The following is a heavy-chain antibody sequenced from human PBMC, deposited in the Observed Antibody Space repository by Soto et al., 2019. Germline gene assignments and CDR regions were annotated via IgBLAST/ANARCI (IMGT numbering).Heavy chain of an antibody. Sequence: WGSLRLSCAASGFTFSSYAMSWVRQAPGKGLEWVSTIRTSVSDTYYAASVKGRFTISRDNSKSTVYLHLNSLRAEDTAIYYCAEGPTYDYGYFDSWGQGTLVTVSS. J-gene: IGHJ4*02. CDR2: IRTSVSDT. V-gene: IGHV3-23*01. CDR3: AEGPTYDYGYFDS. D-gene: IGHD4-17*01. CDR1: GFTFSSYA.